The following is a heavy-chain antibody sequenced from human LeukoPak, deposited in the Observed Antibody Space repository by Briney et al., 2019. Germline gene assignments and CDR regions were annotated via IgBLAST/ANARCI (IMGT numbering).Heavy chain of an antibody. CDR1: GYTFTSYG. CDR3: ATVERAAYSSSSIGAFDI. J-gene: IGHJ3*02. CDR2: ISAYNGNT. V-gene: IGHV1-18*01. Sequence: GASVKVSCKASGYTFTSYGISWVRQAPGQGLEWMGWISAYNGNTNYAQKLQGRVTMTTDTSTSTAYMELRSLRSDDTAVYYCATVERAAYSSSSIGAFDIWGQGTMVTVSS. D-gene: IGHD6-6*01.